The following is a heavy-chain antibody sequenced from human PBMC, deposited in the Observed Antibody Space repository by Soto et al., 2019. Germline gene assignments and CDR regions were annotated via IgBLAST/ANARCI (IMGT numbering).Heavy chain of an antibody. J-gene: IGHJ6*02. CDR2: ISSSSSYI. Sequence: EVQLVESGGGLDKPGGSLRLSCAASGFTFSRYSMNWVRLAPGKGLEWVSSISSSSSYIYYADSVKGRFPISRDNANNTLYLQMNSGRAEYTSVYYFARDVTLTKVSSPYYYYDGMDVWGQGTTVPVSS. CDR1: GFTFSRYS. D-gene: IGHD4-17*01. V-gene: IGHV3-21*01. CDR3: ARDVTLTKVSSPYYYYDGMDV.